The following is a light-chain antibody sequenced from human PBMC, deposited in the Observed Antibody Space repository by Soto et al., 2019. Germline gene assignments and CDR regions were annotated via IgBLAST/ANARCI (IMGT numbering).Light chain of an antibody. CDR1: QSLIHSDGNTY. J-gene: IGKJ1*01. V-gene: IGKV2-30*02. CDR2: KVS. CDR3: MQGTHWPWT. Sequence: DVVMTQSPLSLPVTLGQPASISCRSSQSLIHSDGNTYLNWFQQRPGQSPRRLIYKVSDRDSGGPERFSGSGSGTDFTLKISRVEAEDGGVYYCMQGTHWPWTFGQGTEVEIK.